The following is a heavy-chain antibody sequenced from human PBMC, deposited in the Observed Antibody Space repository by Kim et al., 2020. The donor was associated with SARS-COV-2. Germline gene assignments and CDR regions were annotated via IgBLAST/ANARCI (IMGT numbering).Heavy chain of an antibody. V-gene: IGHV3-23*01. Sequence: GGSLRLSCAASGFTFSSYAMSWVRQAPGKGLEWVSAISGSGGSTYYADSVKGRFTISRDNSKNTLYLQMNSLRAEDTAVYYCANDRGNLDYYDSSGPPYDYWGQGTLVTVSS. CDR3: ANDRGNLDYYDSSGPPYDY. D-gene: IGHD3-22*01. CDR2: ISGSGGST. CDR1: GFTFSSYA. J-gene: IGHJ4*02.